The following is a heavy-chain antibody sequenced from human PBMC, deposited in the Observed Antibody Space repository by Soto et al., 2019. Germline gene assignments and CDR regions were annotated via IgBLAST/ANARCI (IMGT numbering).Heavy chain of an antibody. D-gene: IGHD5-18*01. Sequence: SETLSLTCTVSGGSISSGGYYWSWIRQHPGKGLEWIGYIYYSGSTSYNPSLKSRLTISVDTSKNQFSLKLSSVTAAGTAVYYCAGWREGTWIQLWQNWFDPWGQGTLVTVSS. CDR3: AGWREGTWIQLWQNWFDP. CDR2: IYYSGST. J-gene: IGHJ5*02. CDR1: GGSISSGGYY. V-gene: IGHV4-31*03.